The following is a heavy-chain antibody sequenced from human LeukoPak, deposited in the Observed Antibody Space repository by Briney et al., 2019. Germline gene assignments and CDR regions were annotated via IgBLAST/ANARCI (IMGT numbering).Heavy chain of an antibody. Sequence: SETLSLTCTVSGYSISSGYYWGWIRQPPGKGLEWIGTIYNIGRPYYNQPLTSRVTISVDTSKNQFYLKLSSVTAADTAVYYCAREGPTSFSDYWGQGTLVTVSS. CDR1: GYSISSGYY. CDR3: AREGPTSFSDY. V-gene: IGHV4-38-2*02. J-gene: IGHJ4*02. CDR2: IYNIGRP. D-gene: IGHD1-1*01.